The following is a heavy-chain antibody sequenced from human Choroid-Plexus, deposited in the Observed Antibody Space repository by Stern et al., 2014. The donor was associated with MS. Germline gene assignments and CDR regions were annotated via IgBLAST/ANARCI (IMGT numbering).Heavy chain of an antibody. J-gene: IGHJ4*02. Sequence: VQLVESGGGVVQPGRPLRLSCVASGFTFGSCAMRWVRQAPGKGLEWGAGVSYDGSNKYYADSVKGRFTIPRDNSQNTLYMKMSSLRPEDSAVYYCAKDRQYLTYFLDHWGQGSLVTVSS. CDR2: VSYDGSNK. D-gene: IGHD2/OR15-2a*01. CDR3: AKDRQYLTYFLDH. CDR1: GFTFGSCA. V-gene: IGHV3-30*18.